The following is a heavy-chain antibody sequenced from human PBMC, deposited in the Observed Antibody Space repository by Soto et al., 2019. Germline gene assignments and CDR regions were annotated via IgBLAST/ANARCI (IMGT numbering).Heavy chain of an antibody. J-gene: IGHJ6*02. CDR2: ISAYNGNT. V-gene: IGHV1-18*04. D-gene: IGHD3-3*01. Sequence: QVQLVQSGAEVKKPGASVKVSCKASGYTFTSYGISWVRQAPGQGLEWMGLISAYNGNTNYAQKLQGRVTMTTDTSTSTAYMELRSLRSDDTAVYYCASESHYDFWSGYYGGYYYYGMDVWGQGTTVTVSS. CDR3: ASESHYDFWSGYYGGYYYYGMDV. CDR1: GYTFTSYG.